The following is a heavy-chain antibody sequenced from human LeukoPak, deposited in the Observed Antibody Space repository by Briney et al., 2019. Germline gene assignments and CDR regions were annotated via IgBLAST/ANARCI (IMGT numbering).Heavy chain of an antibody. D-gene: IGHD6-19*01. J-gene: IGHJ3*02. Sequence: GGSLRLSCAASGFTFSSYSMNWVRQAPGKGLEWVSYISSSSSTIYYADSVKGRFTISRDNAKNSLCLQMNSLRDEDTAVYYCARGRLVLHAFDIWGQGTTVTVSS. CDR3: ARGRLVLHAFDI. CDR1: GFTFSSYS. CDR2: ISSSSSTI. V-gene: IGHV3-48*02.